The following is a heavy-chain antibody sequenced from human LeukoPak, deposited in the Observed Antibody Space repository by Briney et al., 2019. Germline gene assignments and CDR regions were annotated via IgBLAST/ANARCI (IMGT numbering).Heavy chain of an antibody. D-gene: IGHD4-23*01. Sequence: GGSLRLSCAASGFTFSSYSMNWVRQAPGKGLEWVSSISSGSSYIYYADSVKDRFTISRDNAKNSLYLQMNSLRAEDTAVYYCAKGGGWLYYFDYWGQGTLVTVSS. CDR2: ISSGSSYI. J-gene: IGHJ4*02. V-gene: IGHV3-21*04. CDR3: AKGGGWLYYFDY. CDR1: GFTFSSYS.